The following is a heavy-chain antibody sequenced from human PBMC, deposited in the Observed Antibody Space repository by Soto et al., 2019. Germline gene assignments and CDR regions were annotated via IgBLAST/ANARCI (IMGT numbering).Heavy chain of an antibody. J-gene: IGHJ4*02. CDR1: GGTFSSYA. D-gene: IGHD6-13*01. CDR3: ARGYSSPVALSHFDY. V-gene: IGHV1-69*01. CDR2: IIPIFGTE. Sequence: QVQLVQSGAEVKKPGSSVKVSCKASGGTFSSYAISWVRQAPGQGLEWMGGIIPIFGTENYAQKFQGRVTITADEDTSTAYMELSSLRSEDTAVYYCARGYSSPVALSHFDYWGQGTLVTVSS.